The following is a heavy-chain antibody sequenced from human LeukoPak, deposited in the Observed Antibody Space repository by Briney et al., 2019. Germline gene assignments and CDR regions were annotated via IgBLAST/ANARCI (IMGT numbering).Heavy chain of an antibody. D-gene: IGHD3-22*01. CDR1: GYTFTGYY. CDR2: INPNSGGT. Sequence: GASVKVSCKASGYTFTGYYMHWVRQAPGQGLEWMGWINPNSGGTNYAQKFQGWVAMTRDTSISTAYMELSRLRSDDTAVYYCALQYYYDSSGSYYFDYWGQGTLVTVSS. V-gene: IGHV1-2*04. J-gene: IGHJ4*02. CDR3: ALQYYYDSSGSYYFDY.